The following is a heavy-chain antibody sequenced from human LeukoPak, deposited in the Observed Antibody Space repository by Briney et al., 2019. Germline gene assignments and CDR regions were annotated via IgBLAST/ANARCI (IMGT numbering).Heavy chain of an antibody. Sequence: SETLSLTCTVSGYSISSGYYWGWIRQPPGKGLEWIGSIYHSGSTNYNPSLKSRVTISVDKSKNQFSLKLSSVTAADTAVYYCARDYDWFDPWGQGTLVTVSS. V-gene: IGHV4-38-2*02. J-gene: IGHJ5*02. D-gene: IGHD3-16*01. CDR3: ARDYDWFDP. CDR1: GYSISSGYY. CDR2: IYHSGST.